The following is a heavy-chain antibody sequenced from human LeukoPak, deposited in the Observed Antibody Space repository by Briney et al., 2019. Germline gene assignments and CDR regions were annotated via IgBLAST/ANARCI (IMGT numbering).Heavy chain of an antibody. J-gene: IGHJ6*03. CDR1: GGSFSGYY. CDR3: ARGRRYSYGAGYYYYYYMDV. CDR2: INHSGST. D-gene: IGHD5-18*01. Sequence: SETLSLTCAVYGGSFSGYYWSWIRQPPGKGLEWIGEINHSGSTNYNPSLKSRVTISVDTSNNQFSLKLSSVTAADTAVYYCARGRRYSYGAGYYYYYYMDVWGKGTTVTVSS. V-gene: IGHV4-34*01.